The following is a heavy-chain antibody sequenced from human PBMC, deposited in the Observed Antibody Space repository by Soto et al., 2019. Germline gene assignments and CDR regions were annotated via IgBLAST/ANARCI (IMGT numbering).Heavy chain of an antibody. Sequence: GESLKISFKGSGYSFTSYWISWVRQNPGKVLEWMGRIDPLDSHTKSSPSFDGRVNLSADRSLATAYLHWTRLETSDTAIYYCARHQVGMVAENSWGQGTLVTVSS. D-gene: IGHD1-26*01. J-gene: IGHJ4*02. V-gene: IGHV5-10-1*01. CDR2: IDPLDSHT. CDR1: GYSFTSYW. CDR3: ARHQVGMVAENS.